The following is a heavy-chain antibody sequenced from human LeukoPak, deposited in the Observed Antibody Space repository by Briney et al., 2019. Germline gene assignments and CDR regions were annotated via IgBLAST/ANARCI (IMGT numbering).Heavy chain of an antibody. CDR2: IYYSGST. J-gene: IGHJ4*01. V-gene: IGHV4-39*01. D-gene: IGHD4-17*01. Sequence: PSETLSLTRTVSGGSISSSSYYWGWIRQPPGKGLEWIGSIYYSGSTYYNPSLKSRVTISVDTSKNQFSLKLSSVTAADTAVYYCASPPNGDAQGYFYYWGQGTLATVSS. CDR1: GGSISSSSYY. CDR3: ASPPNGDAQGYFYY.